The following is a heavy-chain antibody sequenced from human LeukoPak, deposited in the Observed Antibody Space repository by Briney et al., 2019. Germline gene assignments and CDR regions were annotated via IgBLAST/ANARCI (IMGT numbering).Heavy chain of an antibody. CDR1: GFTFSTYD. J-gene: IGHJ3*02. CDR2: ISGSSGTT. Sequence: PGGSLRLSCAASGFTFSTYDMSWVRQTPGKGLEWVSGISGSSGTTYYADSVKGRFTISRDNSKNTLDLQMHSLRAEDTAIYFCAKGGSFSLDIWGQGTKVTVSS. CDR3: AKGGSFSLDI. D-gene: IGHD5-12*01. V-gene: IGHV3-23*01.